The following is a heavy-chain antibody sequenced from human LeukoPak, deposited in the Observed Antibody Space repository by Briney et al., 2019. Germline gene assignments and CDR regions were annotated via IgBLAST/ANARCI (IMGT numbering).Heavy chain of an antibody. CDR1: GYSSSNYG. V-gene: IGHV1-18*01. CDR2: IHIYRGNT. Sequence: ASVKVSCKASGYSSSNYGISWVRQAPGQGLEWMGWIHIYRGNTNYAQKFQGRVTMTTDTSTSTVYMEVRGLRSDDTAMYYCARDVGITVADSFDPWGQGALVTVSS. J-gene: IGHJ5*02. D-gene: IGHD6-13*01. CDR3: ARDVGITVADSFDP.